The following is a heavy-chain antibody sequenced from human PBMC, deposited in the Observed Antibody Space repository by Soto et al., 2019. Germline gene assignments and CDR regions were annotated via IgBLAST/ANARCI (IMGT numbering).Heavy chain of an antibody. CDR2: IWYDGSNK. D-gene: IGHD3-22*01. CDR1: GFTFSSYG. J-gene: IGHJ4*02. CDR3: ARDLRYYYDSSGYFQDY. Sequence: QVQLVESGGGVVQPGRSLRLSCVASGFTFSSYGMHWVRQAPGKGLEWVAVIWYDGSNKYYADSVKGRFTISRDNSKNTLYLQMNSLRAEDTAVYYCARDLRYYYDSSGYFQDYWGQGTLVTVSS. V-gene: IGHV3-33*01.